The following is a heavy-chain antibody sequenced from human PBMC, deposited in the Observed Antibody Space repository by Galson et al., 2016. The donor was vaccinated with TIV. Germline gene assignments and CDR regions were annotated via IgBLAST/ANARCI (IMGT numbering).Heavy chain of an antibody. J-gene: IGHJ5*02. D-gene: IGHD6-13*01. Sequence: SLRLSCAGTGFSFSGSSLHWVRQSSGKGLEWIGRIRRKANNYATATAASVQGSFTISRDDLQSTAFLQMNSLKIEDTAVYYCTRRAPAAAGANIGFAPWGQGTLVIVS. V-gene: IGHV3-73*01. CDR3: TRRAPAAAGANIGFAP. CDR1: GFSFSGSS. CDR2: IRRKANNYAT.